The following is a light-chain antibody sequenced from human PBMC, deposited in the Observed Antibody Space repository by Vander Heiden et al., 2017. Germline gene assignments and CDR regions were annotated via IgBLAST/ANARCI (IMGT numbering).Light chain of an antibody. CDR3: QSYDSNYVV. CDR1: SGTIASNY. V-gene: IGLV6-57*01. CDR2: EDN. Sequence: NFMLTQPHSVSESPGKTVTISCTRSSGTIASNYVQWYQHRPGSSPNLLLYEDNHSPAGVPDRFSGSIDGSSNSASLTISGLKSEDEDDYYCQSYDSNYVVFGGGTKLTVL. J-gene: IGLJ2*01.